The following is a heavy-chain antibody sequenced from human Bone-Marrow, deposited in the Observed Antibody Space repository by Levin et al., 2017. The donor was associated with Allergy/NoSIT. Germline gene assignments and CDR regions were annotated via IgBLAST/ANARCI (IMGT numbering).Heavy chain of an antibody. CDR1: GGSISSYY. CDR3: ARGDRYCSSTSCPGTMINWFDP. CDR2: IYYSGST. D-gene: IGHD2-2*01. J-gene: IGHJ5*02. Sequence: SETLSLTCTVSGGSISSYYWSWIRQPPGKGLEWIGYIYYSGSTNYNPSLKSRVTISVDTSKNQFSLKLSSVTAADTAVYYCARGDRYCSSTSCPGTMINWFDPWGQGTLVTVSS. V-gene: IGHV4-59*01.